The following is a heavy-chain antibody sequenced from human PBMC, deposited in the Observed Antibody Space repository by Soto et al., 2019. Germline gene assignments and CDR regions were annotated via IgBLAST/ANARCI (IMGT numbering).Heavy chain of an antibody. V-gene: IGHV1-69*01. D-gene: IGHD2-2*02. Sequence: QVQLVQSGAEVKKPGSSVKVSCKASGGTFSSYAISWVRQAPGQGLEWMGGIIPIFGTANYAQKFQGRVTITADESTSTAYMELSSLRSEDTAVYYCARPYCSSTSCYRYYYGMDVWGQGTTVTVSS. CDR3: ARPYCSSTSCYRYYYGMDV. J-gene: IGHJ6*02. CDR2: IIPIFGTA. CDR1: GGTFSSYA.